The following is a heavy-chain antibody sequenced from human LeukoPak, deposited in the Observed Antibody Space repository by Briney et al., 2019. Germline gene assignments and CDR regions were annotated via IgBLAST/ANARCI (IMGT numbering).Heavy chain of an antibody. V-gene: IGHV3-74*01. J-gene: IGHJ4*02. CDR2: ISGDGSST. Sequence: PGGSLRLSCAASGFTFSSYWMHWVRQAQGKGLVLVSRISGDGSSTIYEDSVKGRFTISRDNAKNTLYLQMNSLRAEDTAVYFCAKDARRSSGWWFFDHWGQGTLVTVSS. CDR3: AKDARRSSGWWFFDH. CDR1: GFTFSSYW. D-gene: IGHD6-19*01.